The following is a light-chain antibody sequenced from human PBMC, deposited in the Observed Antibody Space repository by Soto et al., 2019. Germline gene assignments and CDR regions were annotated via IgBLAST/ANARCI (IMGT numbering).Light chain of an antibody. CDR3: CSYAGSTTWV. CDR2: EGS. V-gene: IGLV2-23*01. CDR1: SSDVGSYNL. Sequence: QSALTQPASVSGSPGQSITISCTGTSSDVGSYNLVSWYQQHPGKAPKLMIYEGSQRPSGVSNRFAGSKSGKTASLTISGLQAEAEADYYCCSYAGSTTWVFGGGTKLTV. J-gene: IGLJ3*02.